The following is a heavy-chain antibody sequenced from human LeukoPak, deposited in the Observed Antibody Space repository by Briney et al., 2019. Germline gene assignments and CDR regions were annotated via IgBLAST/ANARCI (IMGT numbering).Heavy chain of an antibody. J-gene: IGHJ4*02. CDR2: INHSGSS. Sequence: ASETLSLTCAVYGGSFSGYYWSWIRQPPGKGLEWFGEINHSGSSNFNPSLKSRVTISVDTSKNQYSLKLSAVTAADTAVYYCARGPVTTTDPFFDYWGQGTLVTVSS. V-gene: IGHV4-34*01. D-gene: IGHD1-1*01. CDR3: ARGPVTTTDPFFDY. CDR1: GGSFSGYY.